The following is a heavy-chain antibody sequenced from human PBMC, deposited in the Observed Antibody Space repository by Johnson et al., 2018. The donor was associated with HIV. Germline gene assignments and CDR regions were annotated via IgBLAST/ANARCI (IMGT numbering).Heavy chain of an antibody. D-gene: IGHD1-7*01. V-gene: IGHV3-33*01. CDR2: MWYDGSNK. CDR3: ATVGRLTATAQSAFDI. Sequence: VQLVESGGGVFQPGRSLILSCAASVFTFSTYGMHWVRQAPGKGLEWVAVMWYDGSNKYYADSVKGRLTISRDNSKNTMYLQMTNLGADDTAVFYCATVGRLTATAQSAFDIWGQGTMVTVSS. J-gene: IGHJ3*02. CDR1: VFTFSTYG.